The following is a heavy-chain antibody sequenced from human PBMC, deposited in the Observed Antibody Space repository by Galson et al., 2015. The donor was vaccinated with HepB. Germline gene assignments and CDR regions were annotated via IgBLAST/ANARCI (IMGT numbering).Heavy chain of an antibody. V-gene: IGHV7-4-1*02. D-gene: IGHD2-2*01. CDR2: INTNTGNP. Sequence: VSCKASGYTWTRHAMNWVRQAPGQGLEWMGWINTNTGNPTYAQGFTGRFVFSLDTSVSTAYLQISSLKAEDTAVYYCARDPAAPYYYYYYGVDVWGQGTTVSVSS. CDR3: ARDPAAPYYYYYYGVDV. CDR1: GYTWTRHA. J-gene: IGHJ6*02.